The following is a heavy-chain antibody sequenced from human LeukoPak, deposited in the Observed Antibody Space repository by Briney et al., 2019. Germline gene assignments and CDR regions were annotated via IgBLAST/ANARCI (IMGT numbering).Heavy chain of an antibody. CDR1: GFTFSSYS. J-gene: IGHJ5*02. CDR3: ARDRYCSSTSCYSNWFDP. V-gene: IGHV3-21*01. CDR2: IISSSSYI. Sequence: GGSLRLSCAASGFTFSSYSMNWVRQAPGKGLEWVSSIISSSSYIYYADSVKGRFTISRDNAKNSLYLQMNSLRAEDTAVYYCARDRYCSSTSCYSNWFDPWGQGTLVTVSS. D-gene: IGHD2-2*01.